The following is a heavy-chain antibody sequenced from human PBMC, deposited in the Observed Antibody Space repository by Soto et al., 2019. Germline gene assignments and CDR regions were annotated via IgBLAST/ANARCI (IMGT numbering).Heavy chain of an antibody. J-gene: IGHJ4*02. CDR3: AKDDLGTRGTD. CDR2: ISWNSGSI. CDR1: GFTFADYA. V-gene: IGHV3-9*01. Sequence: EVHLVESVGGLVQPGRSLRLSCAASGFTFADYAMHWVRQAPGKGLEWVSGISWNSGSIGYADSVKGRFTISSDNAKNSLYLQMSSLRVEYTALYSCAKDDLGTRGTDWGQGTLVTVSS. D-gene: IGHD3-10*01.